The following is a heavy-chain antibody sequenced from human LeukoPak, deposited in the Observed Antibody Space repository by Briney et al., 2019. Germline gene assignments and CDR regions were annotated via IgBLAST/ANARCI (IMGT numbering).Heavy chain of an antibody. V-gene: IGHV3-15*01. CDR1: GFTFSSYG. CDR2: IKSKTDGGTT. D-gene: IGHD6-6*01. Sequence: GGSLRLSCAASGFTFSSYGMHWVRQAPGKGLEWVGRIKSKTDGGTTDYAAPVKGRFTISRDDSKNTLYLQMDSLRTEDTAVYYCANWIGSSSRDYWGQGTLVTVSS. J-gene: IGHJ4*02. CDR3: ANWIGSSSRDY.